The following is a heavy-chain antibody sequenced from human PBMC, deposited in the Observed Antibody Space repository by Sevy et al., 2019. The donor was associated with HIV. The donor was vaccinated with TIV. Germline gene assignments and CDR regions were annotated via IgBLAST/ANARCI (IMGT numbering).Heavy chain of an antibody. V-gene: IGHV3-30*18. J-gene: IGHJ6*02. CDR3: EKDIALARPLTRYYYYYGMDV. D-gene: IGHD6-6*01. CDR2: ISYDGSNK. CDR1: GFTFSSYG. Sequence: GGSLRLSCAASGFTFSSYGMHWVRQAPGKGLEWVAVISYDGSNKYYADSVKGRFTISRDNSKNTLYLQMNSLRAEDTAVYYCEKDIALARPLTRYYYYYGMDVWGQGTTVTVSS.